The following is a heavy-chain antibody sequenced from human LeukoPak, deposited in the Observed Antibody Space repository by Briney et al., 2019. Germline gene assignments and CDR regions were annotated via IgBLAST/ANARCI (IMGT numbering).Heavy chain of an antibody. CDR3: ARDLPTTAFDI. Sequence: SETLSLTCTVSGCSISSGDYYWSWIRQPPGKGLEWIGYIYYSGSTYYNPSLKSRVTISVDTSKNQFSLKLSSVTAADTAVYYCARDLPTTAFDIWGQGTMVTVSS. J-gene: IGHJ3*02. D-gene: IGHD1-7*01. CDR2: IYYSGST. CDR1: GCSISSGDYY. V-gene: IGHV4-30-4*08.